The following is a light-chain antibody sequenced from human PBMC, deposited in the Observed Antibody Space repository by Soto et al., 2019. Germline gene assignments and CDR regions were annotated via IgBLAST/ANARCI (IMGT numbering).Light chain of an antibody. Sequence: QSVLTQSPSASASLGASDKLTCTLSSGHSSYAIAWHQQQPEKGPRYLMKLNSDGSHSKGDGIPDRFSGSSSGAERYLIISSLQSEDEADYYCQTWGTGIHVFGTGTKLTVL. CDR2: LNSDGSH. J-gene: IGLJ1*01. CDR3: QTWGTGIHV. CDR1: SGHSSYA. V-gene: IGLV4-69*01.